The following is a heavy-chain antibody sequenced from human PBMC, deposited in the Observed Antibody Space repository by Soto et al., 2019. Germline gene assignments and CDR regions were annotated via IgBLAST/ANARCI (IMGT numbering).Heavy chain of an antibody. CDR2: INWNSGSI. CDR3: VKDESINWYSGHFRH. J-gene: IGHJ1*01. CDR1: GFTFDDYA. Sequence: GGSLRLPCAASGFTFDDYAMHWVRQVPGKGLEWVSGINWNSGSIGYGDSVKGRFAISRDNAKNSLHLQMNSLSAEDTAFYYCVKDESINWYSGHFRHWGQGTLVTDS. V-gene: IGHV3-9*01. D-gene: IGHD6-13*01.